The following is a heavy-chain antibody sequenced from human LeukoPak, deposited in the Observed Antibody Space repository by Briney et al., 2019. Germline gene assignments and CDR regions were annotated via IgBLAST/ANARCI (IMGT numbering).Heavy chain of an antibody. CDR3: ASGPIGRNYYYYYYMDV. V-gene: IGHV1-2*02. CDR1: GYTFTGYY. D-gene: IGHD1-26*01. Sequence: ASVKVSCKASGYTFTGYYMHWVRQAPGQGLEWMGWINPNSGGTNYAQKFQGRVTMTRDTSISTAYMELSRLRSDDTAVYYCASGPIGRNYYYYYYMDVWGKGTTVTISS. J-gene: IGHJ6*03. CDR2: INPNSGGT.